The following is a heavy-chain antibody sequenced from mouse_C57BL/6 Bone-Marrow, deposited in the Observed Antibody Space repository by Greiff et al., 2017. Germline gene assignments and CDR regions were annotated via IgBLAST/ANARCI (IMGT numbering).Heavy chain of an antibody. CDR2: ISSGSSTI. Sequence: EVKLMESGGGLVKPGGSLKLSCAASGFTFSDYGMHWVRQAPEKGLEWVAYISSGSSTIYSADTVKGRFTISRDNAKNTLFLQMTSLRSEDTAMFYGARPMDYWGQGTSVTVSS. CDR1: GFTFSDYG. J-gene: IGHJ4*01. V-gene: IGHV5-17*01. CDR3: ARPMDY.